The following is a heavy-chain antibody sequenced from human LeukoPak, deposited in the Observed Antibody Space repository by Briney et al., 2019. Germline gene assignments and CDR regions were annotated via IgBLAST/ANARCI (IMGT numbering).Heavy chain of an antibody. CDR3: ARESGSYTPFDY. CDR1: GFTFSSYG. CDR2: ISYDGSNK. Sequence: HPGGSLTLSCAASGFTFSSYGMHWVRQAPGKGLEWVAVISYDGSNKYYADSVKGRFTISRDNSKNTLYLQMNSLRAEDTAVYYCARESGSYTPFDYWGQGTLVTVSS. V-gene: IGHV3-30*03. J-gene: IGHJ4*02. D-gene: IGHD1-26*01.